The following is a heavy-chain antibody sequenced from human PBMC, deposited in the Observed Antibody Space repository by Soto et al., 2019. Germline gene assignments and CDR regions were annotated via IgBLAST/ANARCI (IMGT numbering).Heavy chain of an antibody. CDR2: ISGSGGST. CDR3: AKAASTCSGGSCYNWFDP. J-gene: IGHJ5*02. V-gene: IGHV3-23*01. D-gene: IGHD2-15*01. CDR1: GFTFSSYA. Sequence: GGSLRLSCAASGFTFSSYAMSWVRQAPGKGLEWVSAISGSGGSTYYADSVKGRFTISRDDSKNTLYLQMNSLRAEDTAVYYCAKAASTCSGGSCYNWFDPWGQGTLVTVSS.